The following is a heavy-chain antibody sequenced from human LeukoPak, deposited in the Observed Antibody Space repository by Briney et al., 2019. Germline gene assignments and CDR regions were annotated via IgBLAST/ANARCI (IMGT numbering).Heavy chain of an antibody. J-gene: IGHJ5*02. V-gene: IGHV4-34*01. Sequence: KSSETLSLTCAVYGGSSSGYYWSWIRQPPGKGLEWIGEINHSGSTNYNPSLKSRVTISVDTSKNQFSLKLSSVTAADTAVYYCARGPRRGKWFDPWGQGTLVTVSS. CDR2: INHSGST. CDR3: ARGPRRGKWFDP. CDR1: GGSSSGYY. D-gene: IGHD3-16*01.